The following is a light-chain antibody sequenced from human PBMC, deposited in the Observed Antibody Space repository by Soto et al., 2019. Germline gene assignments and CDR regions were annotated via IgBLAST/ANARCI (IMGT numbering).Light chain of an antibody. Sequence: DIQMTQSPSSLSASVGDRVTITCRASQSIRSFLNWYQQNPGKAPNLLIYAASSLQSGVPSRFSGSGSGTDFTLTISSLQPEDFATYYCQQSYSTPRTFGQGTKVDI. V-gene: IGKV1-39*01. CDR3: QQSYSTPRT. J-gene: IGKJ1*01. CDR1: QSIRSF. CDR2: AAS.